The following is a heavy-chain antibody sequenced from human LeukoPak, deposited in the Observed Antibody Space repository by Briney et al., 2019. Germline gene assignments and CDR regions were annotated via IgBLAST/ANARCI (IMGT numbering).Heavy chain of an antibody. D-gene: IGHD3-9*01. V-gene: IGHV3-23*01. CDR2: ISGSGGST. Sequence: GGSLRLSCAASGFTFSSYAMSWVRQAPGKGLEWVSAISGSGGSTYYADSVKGRFTISRDNSKNTLYLQMNSLRAEDTAVYYCAKFSEKTYYDILTGYYTPRDYYYGMDVWGQGTTVTVSS. CDR3: AKFSEKTYYDILTGYYTPRDYYYGMDV. J-gene: IGHJ6*02. CDR1: GFTFSSYA.